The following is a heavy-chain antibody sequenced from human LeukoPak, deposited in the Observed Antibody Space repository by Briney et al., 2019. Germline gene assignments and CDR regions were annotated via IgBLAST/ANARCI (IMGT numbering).Heavy chain of an antibody. V-gene: IGHV1-2*02. Sequence: ASAKVSCKASGYTFTGHYMHWVRQGPGQGPEWMGWINPKSGVTNYAQTFQGRVTMTRDTSISIVYMELSRLTLDDTAVYYCARALRYDDSSGYYAYWGQGTLVTVSS. CDR3: ARALRYDDSSGYYAY. CDR1: GYTFTGHY. D-gene: IGHD3-22*01. J-gene: IGHJ4*01. CDR2: INPKSGVT.